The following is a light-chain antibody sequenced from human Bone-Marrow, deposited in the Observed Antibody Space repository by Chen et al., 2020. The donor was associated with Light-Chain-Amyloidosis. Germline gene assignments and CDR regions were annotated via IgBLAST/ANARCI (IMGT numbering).Light chain of an antibody. Sequence: SYELTQPPSVSVSPGQTARITCSGDDLPTKYAYWYQQKPGQAPVLAIHRDTERPSGISERFSGSRSGTTATLTISGVQAEDEADYHCQSADSSGTYEVIFGGGTKLTVL. CDR2: RDT. CDR3: QSADSSGTYEVI. J-gene: IGLJ2*01. V-gene: IGLV3-25*03. CDR1: DLPTKY.